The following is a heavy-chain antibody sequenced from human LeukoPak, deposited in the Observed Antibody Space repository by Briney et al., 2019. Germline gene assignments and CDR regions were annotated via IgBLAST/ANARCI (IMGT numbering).Heavy chain of an antibody. D-gene: IGHD6-13*01. CDR1: GFTFSSSA. V-gene: IGHV3-23*01. J-gene: IGHJ4*02. Sequence: GGSLRLSCAASGFTFSSSAMSWVRQAPGKGLEWVSAISNNGGYTYYADSVQGRLTISRDNSKNTLYLQMNSLRAEDTAVYYCAKDNGAAAASDYWGQGTLVTVSS. CDR2: ISNNGGYT. CDR3: AKDNGAAAASDY.